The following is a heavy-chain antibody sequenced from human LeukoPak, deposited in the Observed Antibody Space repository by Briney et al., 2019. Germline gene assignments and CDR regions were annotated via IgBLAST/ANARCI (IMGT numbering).Heavy chain of an antibody. D-gene: IGHD6-19*01. CDR2: ISSSGST. V-gene: IGHV4-4*07. J-gene: IGHJ4*02. CDR1: GGSIGSYY. CDR3: ARGGSSIAVAQDFDY. Sequence: SETLSLTCTVSGGSIGSYYWTWVRQPAGKGLEWIGRISSSGSTNYNPSLKSRVTMSVDTSKNQFSLKLTSVTAADTAVYYCARGGSSIAVAQDFDYWGQGTLVTVSS.